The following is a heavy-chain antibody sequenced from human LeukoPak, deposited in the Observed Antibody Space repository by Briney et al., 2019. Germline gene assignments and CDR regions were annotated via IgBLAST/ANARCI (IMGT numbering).Heavy chain of an antibody. CDR2: IFYTGST. J-gene: IGHJ6*03. CDR3: ARAAKLLYYYYYYMDV. Sequence: PSETLSLTCTVSGGSISSSSYYWGWIRQPPGKGLEWIGYIFYTGSTNYHPSLKSRVTISVDTSKNQFSLKLSSVTAADTAVYYCARAAKLLYYYYYYMDVWGKGTTVTVSS. V-gene: IGHV4-61*05. CDR1: GGSISSSSYY. D-gene: IGHD6-6*01.